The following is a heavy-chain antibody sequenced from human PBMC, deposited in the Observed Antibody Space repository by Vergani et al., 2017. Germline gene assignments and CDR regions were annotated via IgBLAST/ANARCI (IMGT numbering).Heavy chain of an antibody. V-gene: IGHV3-30*02. CDR1: GFTFSNFG. J-gene: IGHJ5*02. CDR2: IGKDGINT. D-gene: IGHD1-14*01. CDR3: AKDVLEFPDGRPDP. Sequence: QVHLVESAGGVVQPGGSLRLSCAASGFTFSNFGMHWIRQAPGKGLEWLAYIGKDGINTRYIDSVKGRFTVSRDNSKDIMYLQMNSLRSEDTALYYCAKDVLEFPDGRPDPWGPGTLVIVSS.